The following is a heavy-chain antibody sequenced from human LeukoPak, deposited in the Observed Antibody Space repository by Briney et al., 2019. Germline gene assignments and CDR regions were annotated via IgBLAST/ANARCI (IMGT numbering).Heavy chain of an antibody. CDR1: GYTFTSYG. Sequence: GPVKVSCKASGYTFTSYGINWVRQATGQGLEWMGWMNPNSGNTGYAQKFQGRVTMTRDTSTSTVYMELSSLRSEDTAVYYCARDNSPTGPVPAAIHAFDIWGQGTMVTVSS. D-gene: IGHD2-2*01. V-gene: IGHV1-8*01. J-gene: IGHJ3*02. CDR2: MNPNSGNT. CDR3: ARDNSPTGPVPAAIHAFDI.